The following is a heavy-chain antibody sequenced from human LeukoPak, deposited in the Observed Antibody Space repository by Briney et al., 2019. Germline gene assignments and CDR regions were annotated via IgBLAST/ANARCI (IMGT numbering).Heavy chain of an antibody. V-gene: IGHV3-53*01. CDR1: GFSFSSSY. Sequence: GGSLRLSCAASGFSFSSSYMYWVRQAPGKGLEWVSFFYRGDSTYYAESVRGRFTISRDNSKNTLYLLMNSLIPEDTAVYYCAREVVSIPSYFDSWGQGTLVTVSS. CDR3: AREVVSIPSYFDS. CDR2: FYRGDST. J-gene: IGHJ4*02. D-gene: IGHD2-21*01.